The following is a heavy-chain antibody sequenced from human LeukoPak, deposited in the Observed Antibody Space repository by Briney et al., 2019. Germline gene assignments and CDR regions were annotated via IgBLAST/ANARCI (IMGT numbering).Heavy chain of an antibody. V-gene: IGHV3-48*03. CDR2: ISSSGSTI. Sequence: QPGGSLRLSCAASGFTFSSYEMNWVRQAPGKGLEWVSYISSSGSTIYYADSVKGRFTISRDNAKNSLYLLMNSLRAEDTAVYYCAKKHTAAGPKSNWFDPWGQGTLVTVSS. CDR1: GFTFSSYE. CDR3: AKKHTAAGPKSNWFDP. J-gene: IGHJ5*02. D-gene: IGHD6-13*01.